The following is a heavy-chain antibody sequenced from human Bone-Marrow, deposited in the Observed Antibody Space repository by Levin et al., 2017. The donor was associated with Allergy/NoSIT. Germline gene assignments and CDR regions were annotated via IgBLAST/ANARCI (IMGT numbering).Heavy chain of an antibody. CDR2: IYYSGST. J-gene: IGHJ4*02. Sequence: SETLSLTCTVSGGSISSYYWSWIRQPPGKGLEWIGYIYYSGSTNYNPSLKSRVTISVDTSKNQFSLKLSSVTAADTAVYYCAREVRVVVAATLKYYFDYWGQGTLVTVSS. CDR1: GGSISSYY. D-gene: IGHD2-15*01. CDR3: AREVRVVVAATLKYYFDY. V-gene: IGHV4-59*01.